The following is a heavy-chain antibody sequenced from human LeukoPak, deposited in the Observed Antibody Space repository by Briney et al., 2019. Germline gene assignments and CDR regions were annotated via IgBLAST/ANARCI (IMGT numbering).Heavy chain of an antibody. D-gene: IGHD3-22*01. CDR3: ARGRPALVVITYFDY. V-gene: IGHV1-46*01. CDR1: GYTFTSYY. Sequence: ASVKVSCKASGYTFTSYYMHWVRQAPGQGLEWMGIINPSGGSTSYAQKFQGRVTMTRDTSTSTVYMELSSLRSEDTAVYYCARGRPALVVITYFDYWGQGTLVTVSS. J-gene: IGHJ4*02. CDR2: INPSGGST.